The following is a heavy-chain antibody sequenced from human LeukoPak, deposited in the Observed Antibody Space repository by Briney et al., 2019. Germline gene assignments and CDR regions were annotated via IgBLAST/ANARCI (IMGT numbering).Heavy chain of an antibody. CDR3: TRRPYSSSWYYFDY. J-gene: IGHJ4*02. Sequence: GRSLRLSCAASGFTFSSYGMHWVRQAPGKGLEWVAVIWYDGSNKYYADSVKGRFTISRDNCKNTLYLQMNSLRAEDTAVYYCTRRPYSSSWYYFDYWGQGTLVTVSS. V-gene: IGHV3-33*01. CDR1: GFTFSSYG. CDR2: IWYDGSNK. D-gene: IGHD6-13*01.